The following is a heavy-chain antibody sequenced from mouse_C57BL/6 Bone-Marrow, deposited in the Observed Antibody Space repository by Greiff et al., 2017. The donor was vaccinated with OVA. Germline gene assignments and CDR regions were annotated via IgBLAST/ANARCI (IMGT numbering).Heavy chain of an antibody. CDR2: IDPSDSYT. D-gene: IGHD1-1*01. Sequence: QQSCTASGYTFTSYWMQWVKQRPGQGLEWIGEIDPSDSYTNYNQKFKGKATLTVDTSSSTAYMQLSSLTSEDSAVYYCARKGTVVATYWYFDVWGTGTTVTVSS. CDR3: ARKGTVVATYWYFDV. V-gene: IGHV1-50*01. J-gene: IGHJ1*03. CDR1: GYTFTSYW.